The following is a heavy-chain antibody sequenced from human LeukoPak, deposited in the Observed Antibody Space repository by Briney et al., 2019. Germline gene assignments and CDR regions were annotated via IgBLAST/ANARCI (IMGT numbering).Heavy chain of an antibody. CDR3: ARALPPTVTTSRLDF. CDR2: INPNSGGT. J-gene: IGHJ4*02. V-gene: IGHV1-2*02. Sequence: ASVKVSCKASGYTFTGHYMHWVRQAPGQGFEWMGRINPNSGGTSYAQKFQGRVTMTRDTSISTAYMSLSGLTSDDTAVYYYARALPPTVTTSRLDFWGQGTLVTVSS. D-gene: IGHD4-17*01. CDR1: GYTFTGHY.